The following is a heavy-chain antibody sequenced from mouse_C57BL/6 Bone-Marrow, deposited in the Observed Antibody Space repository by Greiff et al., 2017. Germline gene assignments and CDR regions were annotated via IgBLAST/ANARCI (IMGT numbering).Heavy chain of an antibody. CDR2: ISSGSSTI. V-gene: IGHV5-17*01. D-gene: IGHD1-1*01. CDR3: ARPFYYEGYFDV. Sequence: EVKLQESGGGLVKPGGSLKLSCAASGFTFSDYGMHWVRQAPEKGLEWVAYISSGSSTIYYADTVKGRFTISRDNAKNTLFLQMTSLRSEDTAMYYCARPFYYEGYFDVWGTGTTVTVSS. J-gene: IGHJ1*03. CDR1: GFTFSDYG.